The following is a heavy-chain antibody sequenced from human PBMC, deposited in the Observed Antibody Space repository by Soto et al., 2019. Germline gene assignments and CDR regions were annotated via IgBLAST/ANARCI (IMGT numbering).Heavy chain of an antibody. Sequence: QVQLVQSGAEVKKPGASVKVSCEASGYTFTSYSIHWVRQAPGQRLEWMGWINAGNGNTKYSQKVQGRVTITRDTSASTAYMELSSLTSEDTAVYYCAREHDFWSNYCFDYWCQGTLVTVSS. V-gene: IGHV1-3*01. CDR1: GYTFTSYS. CDR3: AREHDFWSNYCFDY. D-gene: IGHD3-3*01. J-gene: IGHJ4*02. CDR2: INAGNGNT.